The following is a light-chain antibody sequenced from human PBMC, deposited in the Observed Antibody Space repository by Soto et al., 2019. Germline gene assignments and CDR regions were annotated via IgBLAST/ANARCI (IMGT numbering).Light chain of an antibody. J-gene: IGLJ2*01. Sequence: QSALTQPASVSGSPGQSITISCTGTSSDVGSYNLVSWYQQHPGKAPKFMIYEDNKRPSGVSNRFSGSKSGHTASLTISGLQAEDEADYYCCSYVVSNTLVFGGGTKLTVL. CDR2: EDN. CDR3: CSYVVSNTLV. CDR1: SSDVGSYNL. V-gene: IGLV2-23*01.